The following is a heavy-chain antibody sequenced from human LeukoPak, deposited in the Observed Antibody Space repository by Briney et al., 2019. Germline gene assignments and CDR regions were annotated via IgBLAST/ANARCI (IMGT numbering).Heavy chain of an antibody. CDR2: INPNSGGT. CDR1: GYTFTSYD. Sequence: ASVKVSCKASGYTFTSYDINWVRQATGQGLEWMGWINPNSGGTNYAQKFQGRVTMTRDTSISTAYMELSRLRSDDTAVYYCARVDVGIAEVLVTGPYYYYYYGMDVWGQGTTVTVSS. D-gene: IGHD6-13*01. J-gene: IGHJ6*02. V-gene: IGHV1-2*02. CDR3: ARVDVGIAEVLVTGPYYYYYYGMDV.